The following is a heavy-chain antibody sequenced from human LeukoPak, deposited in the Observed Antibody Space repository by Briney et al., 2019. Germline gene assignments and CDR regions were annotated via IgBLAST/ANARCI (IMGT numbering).Heavy chain of an antibody. Sequence: GGSLRLSCAASGFIFSSYEMNWVRQAPGKGLEWVSYISSSGSTIYYADSVKGRFTISRDNAKNSLYLQMNSLRAEDTAVYYCARSMITFGGVIVPFDYWGQGTLVTVSS. V-gene: IGHV3-48*03. J-gene: IGHJ4*02. CDR1: GFIFSSYE. CDR3: ARSMITFGGVIVPFDY. CDR2: ISSSGSTI. D-gene: IGHD3-16*02.